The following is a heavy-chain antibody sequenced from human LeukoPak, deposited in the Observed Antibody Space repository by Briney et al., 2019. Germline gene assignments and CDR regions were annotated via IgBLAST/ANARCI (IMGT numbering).Heavy chain of an antibody. Sequence: SVKVSCKASGGTFSSYAISWVRQAPGQGLEWMGGITPIFGTANYAQKFQGRVTITADESTSTAYMELSSLRSEDTAVYYCARTGYSYGTYYYYYYMDVWGKGTTVTISS. CDR1: GGTFSSYA. CDR3: ARTGYSYGTYYYYYYMDV. V-gene: IGHV1-69*01. J-gene: IGHJ6*03. CDR2: ITPIFGTA. D-gene: IGHD5-18*01.